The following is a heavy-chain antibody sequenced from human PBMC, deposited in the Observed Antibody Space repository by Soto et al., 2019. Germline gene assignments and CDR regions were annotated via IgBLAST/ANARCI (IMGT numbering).Heavy chain of an antibody. J-gene: IGHJ4*02. CDR1: GFTFNNYA. Sequence: EVHLLESGGGLVQPGGSLRLSCAASGFTFNNYAMSWVRQAPGKGLEWVSIITGGGGATYYADSVKGRFTISRDNSKKTLELQMESLRAGGTAVYYCAKGFNAAGPGAKEGGGWDSWGQGTLVTVST. V-gene: IGHV3-23*01. CDR2: ITGGGGAT. CDR3: AKGFNAAGPGAKEGGGWDS. D-gene: IGHD6-13*01.